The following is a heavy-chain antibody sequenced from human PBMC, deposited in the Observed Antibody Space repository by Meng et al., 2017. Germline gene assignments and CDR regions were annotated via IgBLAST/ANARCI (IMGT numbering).Heavy chain of an antibody. J-gene: IGHJ3*02. CDR2: ISAYNGNT. Sequence: ASVKVSCKVSGYTFTSYGISWVRQAPGQGLEWMGWISAYNGNTNYAQKLQGRVTMTTDTSTSTAYMELRSLRSDDTAVYYCASSIRANYYDSSDAFDIWGQGTMVTVSS. CDR3: ASSIRANYYDSSDAFDI. V-gene: IGHV1-18*01. CDR1: GYTFTSYG. D-gene: IGHD3-22*01.